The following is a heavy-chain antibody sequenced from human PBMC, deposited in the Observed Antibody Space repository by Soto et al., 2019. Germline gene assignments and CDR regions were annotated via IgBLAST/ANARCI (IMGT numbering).Heavy chain of an antibody. V-gene: IGHV3-23*01. D-gene: IGHD2-21*01. J-gene: IGHJ5*02. CDR3: AKGGIGWFDP. CDR2: ISYDGGNT. Sequence: GSLRLSCAASGFTFSSYAMNWVRQAPGRGLEWVSTISYDGGNTYYPHSVKGRFTISRDNSKNTLYLQMNSLRAEDAAVYYCAKGGIGWFDPWGQGTLVTVSS. CDR1: GFTFSSYA.